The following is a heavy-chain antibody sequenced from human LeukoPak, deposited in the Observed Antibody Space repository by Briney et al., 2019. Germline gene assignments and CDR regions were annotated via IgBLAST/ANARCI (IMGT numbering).Heavy chain of an antibody. V-gene: IGHV4-30-2*01. D-gene: IGHD3-10*01. CDR1: GGSISSGDSP. CDR2: IFHTGNT. Sequence: SETLSLTCTVSGGSISSGDSPWSWIRQPGGKGLEWFGYIFHTGNTSYNPSLKGRVTISVDMSKNQLSLRLTSVTAADTAVYYRARGFYGAGSHFDFWGQGTLVTVSS. J-gene: IGHJ4*02. CDR3: ARGFYGAGSHFDF.